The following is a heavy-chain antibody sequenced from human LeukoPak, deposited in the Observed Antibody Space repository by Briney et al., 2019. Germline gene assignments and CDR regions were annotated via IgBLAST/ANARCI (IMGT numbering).Heavy chain of an antibody. J-gene: IGHJ4*02. CDR1: GGSISSSSYY. CDR2: IYYSGST. V-gene: IGHV4-39*01. Sequence: PSETLSLTCTVSGGSISSSSYYWGWIRQPPGKGLEWIGSIYYSGSTYYNPSLKSRVTISVDTSKNQFSLKLSSVTAADTAVYYCARTNWGSSAIAGYWGQGTLVTVSS. CDR3: ARTNWGSSAIAGY. D-gene: IGHD7-27*01.